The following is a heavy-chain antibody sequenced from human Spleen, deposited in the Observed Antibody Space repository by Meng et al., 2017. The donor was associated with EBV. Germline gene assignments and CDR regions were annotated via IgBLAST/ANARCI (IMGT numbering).Heavy chain of an antibody. CDR2: IHHSGGT. D-gene: IGHD2-15*01. Sequence: QGQLRESGPGLVRPSGTLFLTCAVSRGFITSGDWWSWVRQSPGKGLEWIGEIHHSGGTSYNPSLKSRVTISLDMSKDQSSLRLSSVTAADTAVYYCARAGYHRPASEYWGQGTLVTVSS. J-gene: IGHJ4*02. CDR3: ARAGYHRPASEY. V-gene: IGHV4-4*02. CDR1: RGFITSGDW.